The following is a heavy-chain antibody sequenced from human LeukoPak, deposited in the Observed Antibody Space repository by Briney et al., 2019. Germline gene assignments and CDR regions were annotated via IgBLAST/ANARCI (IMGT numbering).Heavy chain of an antibody. Sequence: ASVKVSCKASGYIFTSYYMHWVRQAPRQGLEWLGVVYPSAGTSDPAQRFRARITLSDDTSTSTAYMELRSLKSEDTAIYFCVREYHAGYFDFWGQGTLVTVSS. V-gene: IGHV1-46*03. CDR2: VYPSAGTS. CDR3: VREYHAGYFDF. J-gene: IGHJ4*02. CDR1: GYIFTSYY.